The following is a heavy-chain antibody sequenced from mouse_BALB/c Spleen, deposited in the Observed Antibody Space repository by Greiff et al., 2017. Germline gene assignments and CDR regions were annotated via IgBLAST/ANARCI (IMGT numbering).Heavy chain of an antibody. CDR3: AREDYYGSSPAWFAY. Sequence: LVKTGASVKISCKASGYSFTGYYMHWVKQSHGKSLEWIGYISCYNGATSYNQKFKGKATFTVDTSSSTAYMQFNSLTSEDSAVYYCAREDYYGSSPAWFAYWGQGTLVTVSA. V-gene: IGHV1S34*01. CDR2: ISCYNGAT. J-gene: IGHJ3*01. D-gene: IGHD1-1*01. CDR1: GYSFTGYY.